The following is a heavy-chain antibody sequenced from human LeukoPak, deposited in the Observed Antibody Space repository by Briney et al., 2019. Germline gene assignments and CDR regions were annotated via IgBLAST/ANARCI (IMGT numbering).Heavy chain of an antibody. CDR2: ISAYNGNT. CDR1: GYTFTSYG. D-gene: IGHD6-19*01. V-gene: IGHV1-18*01. J-gene: IGHJ5*02. Sequence: ASVKVSCKASGYTFTSYGISWVRQAPGQGLEWMGWISAYNGNTNYAQKLQGRVTMTTDTSTSTAYMELRSLRSDDTAVYYCARASSGRYRGWFDPWGQGTLVTVSS. CDR3: ARASSGRYRGWFDP.